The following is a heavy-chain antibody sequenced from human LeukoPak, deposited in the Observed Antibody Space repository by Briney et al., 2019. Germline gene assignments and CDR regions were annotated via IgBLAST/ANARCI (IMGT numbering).Heavy chain of an antibody. J-gene: IGHJ3*02. D-gene: IGHD6-13*01. CDR2: IYTSGST. CDR1: GGSISSYY. V-gene: IGHV4-4*07. Sequence: SETLSLTCTVSGGSISSYYWSWIRQPAGKGLEWIGRIYTSGSTNYNPSLKSRVTMSVDTSNNQFSLKLSSVTAADTAVYYCARRSIVAAAGTEAFDIWGQGTMVTVSP. CDR3: ARRSIVAAAGTEAFDI.